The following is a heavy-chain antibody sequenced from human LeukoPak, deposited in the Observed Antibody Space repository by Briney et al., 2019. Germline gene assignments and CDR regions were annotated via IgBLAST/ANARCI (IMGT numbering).Heavy chain of an antibody. Sequence: SETLSLTCTVSGGSISSTNNYWGWIRQPRGKGLEWIGSIFYSGSTNYNPSLKSRVTISVDVSKNQFSLKVSSVTATDTAVYYCARHIANGDYFNYWGQGTLVTVSS. V-gene: IGHV4-39*01. J-gene: IGHJ4*02. CDR1: GGSISSTNNY. D-gene: IGHD2-21*01. CDR2: IFYSGST. CDR3: ARHIANGDYFNY.